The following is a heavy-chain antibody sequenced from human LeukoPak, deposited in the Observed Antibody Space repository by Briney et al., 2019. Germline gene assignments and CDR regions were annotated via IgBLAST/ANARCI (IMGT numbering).Heavy chain of an antibody. CDR1: GDSFSGFY. D-gene: IGHD3-10*01. V-gene: IGHV4-34*01. J-gene: IGHJ4*02. CDR3: ARANYGSGSYYIDY. Sequence: SGTLSLTCAMYGDSFSGFYWSWIRQPPGKGLEWIGEISRGGSIDYNPSLSSRVTISVDTSKNQFSLKLSSVTAADTAVYYCARANYGSGSYYIDYWGQGTLVTVSS. CDR2: ISRGGSI.